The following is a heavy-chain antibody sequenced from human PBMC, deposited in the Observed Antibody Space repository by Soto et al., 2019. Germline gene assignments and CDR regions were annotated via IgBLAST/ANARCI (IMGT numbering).Heavy chain of an antibody. V-gene: IGHV4-31*03. Sequence: PSETLSLTCTVSGGSISSGGYYWSWIRQHPGKGLEWIGYIYYSGSTYYNPSLKSRVTISVDTSKNQFSLKLSSVTAADTAVYYCALGYYDSSGYFWYDAFDIWGQGTMVTVSS. CDR2: IYYSGST. CDR1: GGSISSGGYY. CDR3: ALGYYDSSGYFWYDAFDI. J-gene: IGHJ3*02. D-gene: IGHD3-22*01.